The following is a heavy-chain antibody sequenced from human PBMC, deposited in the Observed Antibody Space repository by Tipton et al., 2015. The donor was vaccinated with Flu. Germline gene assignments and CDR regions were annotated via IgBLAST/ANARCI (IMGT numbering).Heavy chain of an antibody. J-gene: IGHJ4*02. CDR1: GFTFSSYW. V-gene: IGHV3-74*01. CDR3: VRGGSTSCYG. Sequence: SLRLSCAASGFTFSSYWMHWVRQVPGKGLVWVSRINSDGSSTSYADSVKGRFTTSRDNAKNTVHLQMNSLRDEDTAVYYCVRGGSTSCYGWGQGTLVTVSS. CDR2: INSDGSST. D-gene: IGHD2-2*01.